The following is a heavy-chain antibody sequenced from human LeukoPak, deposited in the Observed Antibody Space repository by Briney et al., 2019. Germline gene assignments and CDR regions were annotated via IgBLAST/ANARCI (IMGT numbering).Heavy chain of an antibody. Sequence: ASVKVSCKASGYTFTSYDFNWVRQATGQRPEWMGWMSPNSGDTGYAQKFQDRVTMTRNTSISTAYTELSSLRSNDTAVYYCARGPPNWGYDYWGPGTLVTVSS. V-gene: IGHV1-8*01. D-gene: IGHD7-27*01. CDR3: ARGPPNWGYDY. CDR2: MSPNSGDT. J-gene: IGHJ4*02. CDR1: GYTFTSYD.